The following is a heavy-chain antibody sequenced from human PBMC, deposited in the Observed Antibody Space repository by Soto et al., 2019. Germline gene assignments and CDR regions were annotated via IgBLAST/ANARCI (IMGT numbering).Heavy chain of an antibody. CDR1: GGSISSSSYY. CDR3: ASAYSSSSGGFFDY. D-gene: IGHD6-6*01. Sequence: SETLSLTCTVSGGSISSSSYYWGWIRQPPGKGLEWIGSIYYSGSTYYNPSLKSRVTISVDTSKNQFSLKLSSVTAADTAVYYCASAYSSSSGGFFDYWGQGTLVTVSS. CDR2: IYYSGST. J-gene: IGHJ4*02. V-gene: IGHV4-39*01.